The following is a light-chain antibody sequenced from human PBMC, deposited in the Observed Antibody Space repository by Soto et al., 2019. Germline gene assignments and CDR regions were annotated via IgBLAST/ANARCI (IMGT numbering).Light chain of an antibody. CDR1: SSNIGAGYD. CDR2: LNS. Sequence: QSVLTQPPSVSGAPGQRVTISCTGSSSNIGAGYDVHWYQQLPGTAPKLLIYLNSNRPSGVPDRFSGSKSGTSASLAITRLQAEDEADYYCQSYDSSLSGVVFGAGTKLTVL. J-gene: IGLJ3*02. CDR3: QSYDSSLSGVV. V-gene: IGLV1-40*01.